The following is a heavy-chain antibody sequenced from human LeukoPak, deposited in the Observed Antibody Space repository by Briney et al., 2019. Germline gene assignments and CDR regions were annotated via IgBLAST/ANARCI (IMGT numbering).Heavy chain of an antibody. D-gene: IGHD3-3*01. CDR2: TYYRSKWYN. CDR1: GDSVSSNSAA. J-gene: IGHJ3*02. Sequence: SQTLSLTCAISGDSVSSNSAAWNWIRQSPSRGLEWLGRTYYRSKWYNDYAVSVKSRITINPDTSKNQFSLQLNSVTPEDTALYYCARGYTYYDFWSGYRPDAFDIWGKGTMATVSS. CDR3: ARGYTYYDFWSGYRPDAFDI. V-gene: IGHV6-1*01.